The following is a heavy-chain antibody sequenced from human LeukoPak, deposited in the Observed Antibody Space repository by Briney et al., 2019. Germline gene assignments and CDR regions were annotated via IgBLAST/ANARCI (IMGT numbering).Heavy chain of an antibody. CDR3: AKASGFLGVAKYKYVAVQIRDPGYWYFDL. Sequence: SLRLSCAASGFTFDDYAMHWVRQAPGKGLEWVSGISWNSGSIGYADSVKGRFTISRDNAKNSLYLQMNSLRAEDTALYYCAKASGFLGVAKYKYVAVQIRDPGYWYFDLWGRGTLVTVSS. V-gene: IGHV3-9*01. CDR1: GFTFDDYA. J-gene: IGHJ2*01. D-gene: IGHD5-12*01. CDR2: ISWNSGSI.